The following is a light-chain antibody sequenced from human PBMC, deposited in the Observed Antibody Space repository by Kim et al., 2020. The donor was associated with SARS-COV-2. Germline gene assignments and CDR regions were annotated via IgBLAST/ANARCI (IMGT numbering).Light chain of an antibody. J-gene: IGLJ1*01. Sequence: GQSITISCTGSSSDVGRKDHVSWYQQFTGKAPRLIISYVTKRPSGVSSRFSGSKSGNTASLRISGLRTEDEADYYCSAYTSAGTYVFGTGTKVTVL. CDR3: SAYTSAGTYV. V-gene: IGLV2-14*03. CDR1: SSDVGRKDH. CDR2: YVT.